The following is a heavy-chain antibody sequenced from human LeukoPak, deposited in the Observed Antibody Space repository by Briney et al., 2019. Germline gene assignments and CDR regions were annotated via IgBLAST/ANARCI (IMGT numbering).Heavy chain of an antibody. Sequence: GSLRLSCAASGLTFSSYWMHWVRQAPGKGLVWVSRINSDGSSTSYADSVKGRFTISRDNAKNTLYLQMDSLRAEDTAMYYCARGTGSYYSLGYWGQGTLVTVSS. V-gene: IGHV3-74*01. D-gene: IGHD1-26*01. CDR2: INSDGSST. CDR3: ARGTGSYYSLGY. J-gene: IGHJ4*02. CDR1: GLTFSSYW.